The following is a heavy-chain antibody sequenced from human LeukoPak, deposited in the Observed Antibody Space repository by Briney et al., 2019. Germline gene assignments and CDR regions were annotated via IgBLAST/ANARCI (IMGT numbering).Heavy chain of an antibody. CDR1: GYMFTNYD. Sequence: ASVKVSCKASGYMFTNYDINWVRQATGQGLEWMGWMNPNSGDTGYSQKRQGRVTMTRDTSISTAYMELSSLRSKDTAVYSCARGRGVGATTLDYWGQGTLVTVSS. D-gene: IGHD1-26*01. CDR3: ARGRGVGATTLDY. V-gene: IGHV1-8*01. J-gene: IGHJ4*02. CDR2: MNPNSGDT.